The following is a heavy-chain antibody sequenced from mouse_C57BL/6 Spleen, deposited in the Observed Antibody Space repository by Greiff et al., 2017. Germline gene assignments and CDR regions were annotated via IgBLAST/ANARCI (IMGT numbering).Heavy chain of an antibody. CDR2: ISGGGGNT. J-gene: IGHJ4*01. Sequence: EVKLMESGGGLVKPGGSLKLSCAASGFTFSSYTMSWVRQTPEKRLEWVATISGGGGNTYYPDSVKGRFTISRDNAKNTLYLQMSSLRSEDTALYYCARVAHSSYDAIDYWGQGTSVTVSS. CDR1: GFTFSSYT. D-gene: IGHD1-1*01. CDR3: ARVAHSSYDAIDY. V-gene: IGHV5-9*01.